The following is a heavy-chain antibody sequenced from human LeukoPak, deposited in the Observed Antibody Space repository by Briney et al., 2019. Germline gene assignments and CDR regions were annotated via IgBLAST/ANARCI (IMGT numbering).Heavy chain of an antibody. CDR2: ISSSGSTI. D-gene: IGHD3-22*01. Sequence: PGGSLRLSCAASGFTFSDYYMSWIRQAPGKGLEWVSYISSSGSTIYYADSVKGRFTISRDNAKNSLYLQMNSLRAEDTAVYYCARPNPYFDTSGPLDCWGQGTLVTVSS. CDR3: ARPNPYFDTSGPLDC. CDR1: GFTFSDYY. J-gene: IGHJ4*02. V-gene: IGHV3-11*01.